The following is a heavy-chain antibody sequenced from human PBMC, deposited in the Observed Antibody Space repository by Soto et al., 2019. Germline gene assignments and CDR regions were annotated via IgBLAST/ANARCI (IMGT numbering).Heavy chain of an antibody. CDR1: GFTFSSYG. D-gene: IGHD6-19*01. Sequence: PGGSLRLSCAASGFTFSSYGMHWVRQAPGKGLEWVAVIWYDGSNKYYADSVKGRFTISRDNSKNTVYLQMNSLRAEDTAVYYCARDPRYSSGWHYFDYWGQGTLVTVSS. J-gene: IGHJ4*02. CDR2: IWYDGSNK. V-gene: IGHV3-33*01. CDR3: ARDPRYSSGWHYFDY.